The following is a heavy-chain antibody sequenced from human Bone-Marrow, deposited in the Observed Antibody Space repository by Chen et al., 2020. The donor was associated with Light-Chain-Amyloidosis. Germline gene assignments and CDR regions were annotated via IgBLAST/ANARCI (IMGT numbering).Heavy chain of an antibody. V-gene: IGHV4-39*07. CDR2: IYHSGST. CDR3: ARDLNWGWTFGAFDI. CDR1: GVSTITSRDYY. J-gene: IGHJ3*02. D-gene: IGHD7-27*01. Sequence: QLQESGPGLVEPSKTLSLTCTVSGVSTITSRDYYWGWMRQTPGKGLEWIGSIYHSGSTYYNPSLKSRVTISVDTSKNQFSLKLSSVTAADTAVYYCARDLNWGWTFGAFDIWGQGTMVTVSS.